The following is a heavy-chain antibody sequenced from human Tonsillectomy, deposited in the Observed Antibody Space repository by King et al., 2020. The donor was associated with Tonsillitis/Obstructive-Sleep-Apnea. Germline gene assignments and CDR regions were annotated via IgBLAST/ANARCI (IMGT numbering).Heavy chain of an antibody. CDR2: ISGDGGST. V-gene: IGHV3-43*02. CDR1: GFTFDDYA. Sequence: VQLVESGGGVVQPGGSLRLSCAASGFTFDDYAMHWVRQAPGRGLEWVSRISGDGGSTYYADSVKGRFTIARDNSKNSLYLQMNSLRTEDTALYYCAKGGRWLQSYFDYWGQGTLVTVSS. CDR3: AKGGRWLQSYFDY. J-gene: IGHJ4*02. D-gene: IGHD5-24*01.